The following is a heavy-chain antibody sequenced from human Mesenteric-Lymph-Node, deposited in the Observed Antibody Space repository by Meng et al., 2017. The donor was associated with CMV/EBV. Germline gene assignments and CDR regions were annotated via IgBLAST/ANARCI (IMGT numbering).Heavy chain of an antibody. V-gene: IGHV3-21*01. CDR1: GFTFSRYA. CDR2: ISSSSSYI. D-gene: IGHD5-18*01. J-gene: IGHJ4*02. Sequence: GGSLRLSCAASGFTFSRYAMTWVRQSPGKGLEWVSSISSSSSYIYYADSVKGRFTISRDNAKNSLYLQMNSLRAEDTAVYYCAVGVYVDTAMVGFDYWGQGTLVTVSS. CDR3: AVGVYVDTAMVGFDY.